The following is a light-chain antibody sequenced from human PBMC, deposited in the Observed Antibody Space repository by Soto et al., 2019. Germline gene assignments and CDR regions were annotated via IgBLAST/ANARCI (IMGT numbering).Light chain of an antibody. CDR3: QQYDTSPRT. V-gene: IGKV3-20*01. Sequence: EIVLTQSPGTLSLSPGEGATLSCRASQTVNINYLAWYQQKPGQAPRPLMYATSNRATGIPDRFRGSGSGTDFTLTISRLEPEDFAMYYCQQYDTSPRTFGQGTMVDI. J-gene: IGKJ1*01. CDR1: QTVNINY. CDR2: ATS.